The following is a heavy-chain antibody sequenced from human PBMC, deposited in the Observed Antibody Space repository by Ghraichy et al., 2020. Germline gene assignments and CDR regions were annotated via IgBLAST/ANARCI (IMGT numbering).Heavy chain of an antibody. CDR2: IYYSGST. V-gene: IGHV4-30-4*01. CDR1: GGSISSGDYY. J-gene: IGHJ5*02. Sequence: SETLSLTCTVSGGSISSGDYYWSWIRQPPGKGLEWIGYIYYSGSTYYNPSLKSRVTISVDTSKNQFSLKLSSVTAADTAVYYCARDLPGGSYYKGNWFDPWGQGTLVTVSS. D-gene: IGHD1-26*01. CDR3: ARDLPGGSYYKGNWFDP.